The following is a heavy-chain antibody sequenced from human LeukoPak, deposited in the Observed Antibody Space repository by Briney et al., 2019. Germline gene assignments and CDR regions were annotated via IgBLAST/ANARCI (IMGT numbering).Heavy chain of an antibody. CDR1: GGSFSGYY. J-gene: IGHJ4*02. V-gene: IGHV4-34*01. CDR3: ARRLGAQGWPY. Sequence: SETLSLTCAVYGGSFSGYYWSWIRQPPGKGLEWIGEINHSGSTNYNPSLKSRVTISVDTSKNQFSLKLSSVTAADTAVYYCARRLGAQGWPYWGQGTLVTVSS. CDR2: INHSGST. D-gene: IGHD3-16*01.